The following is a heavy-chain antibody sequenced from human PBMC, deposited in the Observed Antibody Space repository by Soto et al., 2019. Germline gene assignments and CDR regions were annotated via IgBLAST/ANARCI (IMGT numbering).Heavy chain of an antibody. Sequence: QVQLVQSGAEVKKPGASVKVSCKASGYTFTSYAMHWVRQAPGQRLEWMGWINAGNGNTKYSQKFQGRVTITRDTSAGTAYMELSSLRSEDTAVYYCARDFETSTYYDILTGYGRVDYYYGMDVWGQGTTVTVSS. J-gene: IGHJ6*02. CDR2: INAGNGNT. CDR3: ARDFETSTYYDILTGYGRVDYYYGMDV. CDR1: GYTFTSYA. V-gene: IGHV1-3*01. D-gene: IGHD3-9*01.